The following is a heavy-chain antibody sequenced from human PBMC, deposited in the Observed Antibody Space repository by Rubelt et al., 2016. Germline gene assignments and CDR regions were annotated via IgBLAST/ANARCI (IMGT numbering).Heavy chain of an antibody. CDR1: GFSLSTSGVG. D-gene: IGHD3-16*02. J-gene: IGHJ5*02. CDR2: IYWDDDK. Sequence: QITLKESGPTLVKPTQTLTLTCTFSGFSLSTSGVGVGWIRQPPGKALEWLALIYWDDDKRYRPSLKSRLTIPKDTSKDQVVLTMTNMDPVDTATYYCAHSLPYDYVCGSYRPSWFDPWGQGTLVTVSS. V-gene: IGHV2-5*02. CDR3: AHSLPYDYVCGSYRPSWFDP.